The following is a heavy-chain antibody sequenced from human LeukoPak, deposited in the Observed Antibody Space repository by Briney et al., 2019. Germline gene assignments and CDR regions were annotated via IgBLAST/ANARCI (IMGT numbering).Heavy chain of an antibody. CDR3: ARDLNDFWSGYPNWFDP. D-gene: IGHD3-3*01. V-gene: IGHV3-21*01. Sequence: GGSLRLSCAASGFTFSSYSMNWVRQAPGKGLEWVSSISSSSSYIYYADSVRGRFTISRDNAKNSLYLQMNSLRAEDTAVYYCARDLNDFWSGYPNWFDPWGQGTLVTVSS. CDR2: ISSSSSYI. CDR1: GFTFSSYS. J-gene: IGHJ5*02.